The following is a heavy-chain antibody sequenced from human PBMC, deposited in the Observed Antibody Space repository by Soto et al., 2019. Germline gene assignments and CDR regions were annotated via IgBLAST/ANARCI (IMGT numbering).Heavy chain of an antibody. CDR1: GYTFSDYA. CDR2: INAGNGNT. Sequence: QVQLVQSGAEEKKPGASVKVSCKVSGYTFSDYAIHWVRQAPGQRPEWMGWINAGNGNTKYSQKFQGRVTITRDTSASTAYMELSSLRSEDTAVYYCARGTPVWFDPWGQGTLVTVSS. D-gene: IGHD3-10*01. V-gene: IGHV1-3*05. CDR3: ARGTPVWFDP. J-gene: IGHJ5*02.